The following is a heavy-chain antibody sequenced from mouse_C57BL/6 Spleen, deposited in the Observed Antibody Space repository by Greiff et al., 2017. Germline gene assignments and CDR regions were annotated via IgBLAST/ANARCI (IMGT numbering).Heavy chain of an antibody. J-gene: IGHJ4*01. Sequence: QVQLKESGPELVKPGASVKISCKASGYAFSSSWMNWVKQRPGKGLEWIGRIYPGDGDTNYNGKFKGKATLTADKSSSTAYMQLSSLTSEDSAVYFCARLSCRGEYAMDDWGQGTSVTVSS. CDR1: GYAFSSSW. V-gene: IGHV1-82*01. CDR2: IYPGDGDT. CDR3: ARLSCRGEYAMDD.